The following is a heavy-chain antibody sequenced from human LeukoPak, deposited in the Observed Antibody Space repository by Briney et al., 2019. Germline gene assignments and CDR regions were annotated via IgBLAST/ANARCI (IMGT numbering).Heavy chain of an antibody. V-gene: IGHV3-43*02. CDR2: VSGDGGST. CDR1: GFTFDDYA. D-gene: IGHD3-22*01. CDR3: AKDRGFDYYDSFFDY. J-gene: IGHJ4*02. Sequence: PGGSLRLSCAASGFTFDDYAMHWVRQAPGKGLEWVSLVSGDGGSTYYADSVKGRFTISRDNSKNSLYLQMNSLRTEDTALYYCAKDRGFDYYDSFFDYWGQGTLVTVSS.